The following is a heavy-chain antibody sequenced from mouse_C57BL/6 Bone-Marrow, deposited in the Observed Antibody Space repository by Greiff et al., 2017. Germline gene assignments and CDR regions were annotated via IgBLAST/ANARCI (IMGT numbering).Heavy chain of an antibody. CDR3: ARYYYGSSYVWYFDV. CDR2: ISYSGST. J-gene: IGHJ1*03. V-gene: IGHV3-8*01. Sequence: EVNLVESGPGLAKPSQTLSLTCSVTGYSITSDYWNWIRKFPGNKLEYMGYISYSGSTYYNPSLKSRISITRDTSKNQYYLQLNSVTTEDTATYXCARYYYGSSYVWYFDVWGTGTTVTVSS. D-gene: IGHD1-1*01. CDR1: GYSITSDY.